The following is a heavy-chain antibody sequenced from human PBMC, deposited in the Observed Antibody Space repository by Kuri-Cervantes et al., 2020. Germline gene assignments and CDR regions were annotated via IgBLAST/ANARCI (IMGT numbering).Heavy chain of an antibody. D-gene: IGHD5-12*01. V-gene: IGHV5-51*01. J-gene: IGHJ4*02. CDR3: ARDIAGDGVDY. CDR2: IYPGDSDT. CDR1: GYSFTSYW. Sequence: GGSLRLSCKGSGYSFTSYWIGWVRQMPGKGLEWMGIIYPGDSDTRYSPSFQGQVTISADKSISTAYLQWSSLKASDAAMYYCARDIAGDGVDYWGQGTLVTVSS.